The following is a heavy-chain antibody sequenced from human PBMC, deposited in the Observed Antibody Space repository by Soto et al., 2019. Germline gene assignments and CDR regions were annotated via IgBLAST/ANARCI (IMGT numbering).Heavy chain of an antibody. J-gene: IGHJ5*02. CDR2: IFSNDDK. CDR1: GLSLSNGRLG. V-gene: IGHV2-26*01. D-gene: IGHD2-2*01. CDR3: ALIKDCSRTDCYLASFDP. Sequence: QVTLKESGPVLVKPTETLTLTCTVSGLSLSNGRLGVSWIRQPPGKALEWLVHIFSNDDKSYSTSLRSRLTISKDTSRGQVVLSMTNMDPMDSATYYCALIKDCSRTDCYLASFDPWGQGTLVTVSS.